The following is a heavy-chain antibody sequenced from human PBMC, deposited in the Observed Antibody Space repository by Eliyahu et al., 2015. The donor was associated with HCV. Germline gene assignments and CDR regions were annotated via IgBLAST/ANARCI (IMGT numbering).Heavy chain of an antibody. D-gene: IGHD5-12*01. CDR2: IRYDGSNK. Sequence: QVQLVESGGGVVQPGGSLRLSCXAXGFTFSSYGMHWVRQAPGKGLEXVAFIRYDGSNKYYADSVKGRFTIXRDNSKNTLYLQMNSLRAEDTAVYYCAKDPSHGYGYYFDYWGQGTLVTVSS. J-gene: IGHJ4*02. V-gene: IGHV3-30*02. CDR3: AKDPSHGYGYYFDY. CDR1: GFTFSSYG.